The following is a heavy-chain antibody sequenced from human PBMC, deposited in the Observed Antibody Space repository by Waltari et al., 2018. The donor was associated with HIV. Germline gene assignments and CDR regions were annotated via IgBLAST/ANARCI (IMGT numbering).Heavy chain of an antibody. CDR2: IRHDGST. D-gene: IGHD4-4*01. V-gene: IGHV3-66*01. J-gene: IGHJ4*02. CDR3: ARGDYRPFDY. Sequence: EVHLVESGGGLVQPGGSLRLSCAASGFTVSNSFMSWVRQAPGKGLECVSIIRHDGSTYTANPVKGRLTISRDNSKNTLYLQMNSLGVEDTAVYYCARGDYRPFDYWGQGTLVTVSS. CDR1: GFTVSNSF.